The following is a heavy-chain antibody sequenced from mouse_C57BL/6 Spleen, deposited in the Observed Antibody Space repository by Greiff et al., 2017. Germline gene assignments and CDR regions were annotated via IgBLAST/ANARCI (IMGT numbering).Heavy chain of an antibody. CDR2: IHPNSGST. CDR1: GYTFTSYW. Sequence: VQLQQPGAELVKPGASVKLSCKASGYTFTSYWMHWVKQRPGQGLEWIGMIHPNSGSTNYNEKFKSKSTLTVDKSSSTAYMQLSSLTSEDSAVYYGARGGPQYYAMDYWGQGTSVTVSS. CDR3: ARGGPQYYAMDY. V-gene: IGHV1-64*01. J-gene: IGHJ4*01.